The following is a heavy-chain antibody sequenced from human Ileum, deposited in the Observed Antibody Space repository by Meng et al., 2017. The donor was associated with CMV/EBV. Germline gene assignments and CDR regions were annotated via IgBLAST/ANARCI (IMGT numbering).Heavy chain of an antibody. J-gene: IGHJ5*02. CDR3: AGFVWGIGFDP. Sequence: SLTCVVSGGSLSGYYWTWIRQSPGKGLEWLGEMHHSGTTNSNPSVRSRLTMSVDTSKSQVSLKLSSATAADTAVYYCAGFVWGIGFDPWGQGTLVTVSS. CDR1: GGSLSGYY. CDR2: MHHSGTT. D-gene: IGHD6-13*01. V-gene: IGHV4-34*01.